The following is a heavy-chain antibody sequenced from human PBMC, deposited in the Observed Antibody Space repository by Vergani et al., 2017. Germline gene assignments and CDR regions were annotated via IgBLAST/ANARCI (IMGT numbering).Heavy chain of an antibody. CDR3: AKGRAYYDFWSGYYYFDY. V-gene: IGHV3-23*01. D-gene: IGHD3-3*01. CDR2: ISGSGGST. CDR1: GFTFSSYA. Sequence: EVQLLESGGGLVQPGGSLRLSCAASGFTFSSYAMSWVRQAPGKGLEWVSAISGSGGSTYYADSVKGRFTISRDNSKNTLYLQMNSLIAEDTAVYYCAKGRAYYDFWSGYYYFDYWGQGTLVTVSS. J-gene: IGHJ4*02.